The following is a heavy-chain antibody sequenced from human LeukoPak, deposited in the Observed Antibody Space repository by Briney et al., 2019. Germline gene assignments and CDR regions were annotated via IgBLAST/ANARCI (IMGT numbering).Heavy chain of an antibody. V-gene: IGHV3-7*01. CDR1: GFTFSSYW. CDR2: IKKDGSEK. Sequence: GGSLRLSCAASGFTFSSYWMNWVRQAPGKGLEWVAKIKKDGSEKYYVDSVKGRFTISRDNAKNSLYLQMNSLRAEDTAVYYCARVPPSREYYYGSGSYGPFDYWSQGTLVTVSS. CDR3: ARVPPSREYYYGSGSYGPFDY. D-gene: IGHD3-10*01. J-gene: IGHJ4*02.